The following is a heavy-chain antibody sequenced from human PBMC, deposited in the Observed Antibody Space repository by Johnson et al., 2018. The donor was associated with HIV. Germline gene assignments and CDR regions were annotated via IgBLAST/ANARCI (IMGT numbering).Heavy chain of an antibody. V-gene: IGHV3-30*04. CDR1: GFTFSSYV. D-gene: IGHD1-26*01. J-gene: IGHJ3*02. Sequence: VQLVESGGGVVQPGRSLRLSCAASGFTFSSYVMHWVRQAPGKGLEWVAVISYDGSNKYYADSVKGRFTISRDNAKNSLYLQMNNLRAEDTALYYCARRWELHSNAFDIWGQGTMVTVSS. CDR2: ISYDGSNK. CDR3: ARRWELHSNAFDI.